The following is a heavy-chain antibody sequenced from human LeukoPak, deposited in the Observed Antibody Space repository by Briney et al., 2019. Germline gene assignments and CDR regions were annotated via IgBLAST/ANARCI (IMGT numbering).Heavy chain of an antibody. CDR2: ISAYNGNT. Sequence: ASVKVSCKASGYTSTSYDISWVRQAPGQGLEWMGWISAYNGNTNYAQKLQGRVTMTTDTSTSTAYMELRSLRSDDTAVYYCARAPPAYLDYYYYYMDVWGKGTTVTVSS. V-gene: IGHV1-18*01. J-gene: IGHJ6*03. CDR3: ARAPPAYLDYYYYYMDV. CDR1: GYTSTSYD. D-gene: IGHD3-10*01.